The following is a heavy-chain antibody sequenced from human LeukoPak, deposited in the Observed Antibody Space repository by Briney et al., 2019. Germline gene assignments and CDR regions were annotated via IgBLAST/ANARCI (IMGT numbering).Heavy chain of an antibody. V-gene: IGHV4-59*01. D-gene: IGHD6-13*01. CDR3: ASSTGIAADDAFDI. CDR1: GGSISSYY. Sequence: WETLSITCTVSGGSISSYYWSWIRQPPGKGVECIGYIYYSGSTNYNPSLKSRVTISVDTSKNQFSLKLSSVTAADTAVYYCASSTGIAADDAFDIWGQGTMVTVSS. CDR2: IYYSGST. J-gene: IGHJ3*02.